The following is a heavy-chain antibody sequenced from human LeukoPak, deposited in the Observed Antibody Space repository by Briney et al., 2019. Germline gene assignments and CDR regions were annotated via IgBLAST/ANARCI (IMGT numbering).Heavy chain of an antibody. V-gene: IGHV3-23*01. Sequence: GGSLRLSCAASGFTFSNHAMSWVRQAPGKGLEWVSAISGSADTTYYADSVKGRFTISRDNAKNSLYLQMNSLRAEDTAVYYCARGSVVVSAANDYWGQGTLVTVSS. D-gene: IGHD2-15*01. J-gene: IGHJ4*02. CDR3: ARGSVVVSAANDY. CDR2: ISGSADTT. CDR1: GFTFSNHA.